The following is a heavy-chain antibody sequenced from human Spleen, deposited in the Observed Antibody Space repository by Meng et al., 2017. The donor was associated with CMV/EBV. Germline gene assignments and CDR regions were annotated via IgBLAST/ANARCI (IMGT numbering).Heavy chain of an antibody. D-gene: IGHD1-1*01. V-gene: IGHV3-30-3*01. J-gene: IGHJ5*02. Sequence: GESLKISCAASGFTFSSYAMHWVRQAPGKGLEWVAVISYDGSNKYYADSVKGRFTISRDNSKNTLYLQMNSLRAEDTALYYCARVIGNWYNWFDPWGQGTLVTVSS. CDR2: ISYDGSNK. CDR3: ARVIGNWYNWFDP. CDR1: GFTFSSYA.